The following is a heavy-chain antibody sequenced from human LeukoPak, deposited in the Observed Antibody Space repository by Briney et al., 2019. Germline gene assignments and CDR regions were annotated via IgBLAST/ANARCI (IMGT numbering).Heavy chain of an antibody. CDR2: ISSSPSNT. D-gene: IGHD1-14*01. J-gene: IGHJ4*02. CDR1: GFTFSDYF. V-gene: IGHV3-11*05. CDR3: ARGGTYLPDY. Sequence: GGSLRLSCAASGFTFSDYFMSWVRQAPGQGLEWVSYISSSPSNTNYADSVKGRFTISRDNAKNSLYLQMNSLRAEDTAVYYCARGGTYLPDYWGQGTLVTVSS.